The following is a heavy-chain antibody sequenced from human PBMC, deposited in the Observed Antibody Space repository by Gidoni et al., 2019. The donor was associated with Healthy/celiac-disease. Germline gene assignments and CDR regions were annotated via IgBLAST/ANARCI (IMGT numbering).Heavy chain of an antibody. D-gene: IGHD6-19*01. Sequence: QVQLVQSGAEVKKPGASVKVSCKASGYTFTSYDINWVRQATGQGLEWMGWMNPNSGNTGYAQKFQGRVTMTRNTSISTAYMELSSLRSEDTAVYYCAILTGYSSGWYYYYYYGMEVWGQGTTVTVSS. V-gene: IGHV1-8*01. CDR1: GYTFTSYD. CDR2: MNPNSGNT. J-gene: IGHJ6*02. CDR3: AILTGYSSGWYYYYYYGMEV.